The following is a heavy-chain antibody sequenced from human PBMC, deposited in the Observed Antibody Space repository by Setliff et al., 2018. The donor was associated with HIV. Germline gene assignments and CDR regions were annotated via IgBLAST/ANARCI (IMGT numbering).Heavy chain of an antibody. J-gene: IGHJ4*02. Sequence: SETLSLTCAVYGGSFSGYYWSWIRQPPGKGLEWIGEINHSGSTNYNPSLKSRVTISVDTSKNQFSLKPSSVTAADTAVFYCARLTTTYYYDSSAYYHPVWGQGTLVTVSS. CDR3: ARLTTTYYYDSSAYYHPV. D-gene: IGHD3-22*01. CDR2: INHSGST. V-gene: IGHV4-34*01. CDR1: GGSFSGYY.